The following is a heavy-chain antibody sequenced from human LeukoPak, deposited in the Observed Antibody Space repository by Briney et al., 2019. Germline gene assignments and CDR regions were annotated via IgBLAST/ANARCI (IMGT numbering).Heavy chain of an antibody. V-gene: IGHV3-21*01. CDR1: GFTFSSYS. CDR2: ISSSSSYI. J-gene: IGHJ4*02. CDR3: ASSYYDFWSGSH. D-gene: IGHD3-3*01. Sequence: GGSLRLSCAASGFTFSSYSMNWVRQAPGKGLEWVSSISSSSSYIYYADSVKGRFTISRDNSKNTLYLQMNCLRAEDTAVYYCASSYYDFWSGSHWGQGTLVTVSS.